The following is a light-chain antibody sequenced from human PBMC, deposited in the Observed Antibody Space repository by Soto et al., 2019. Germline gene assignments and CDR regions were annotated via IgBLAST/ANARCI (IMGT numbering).Light chain of an antibody. V-gene: IGLV1-40*01. CDR3: QSSDSSLSGWV. CDR1: SSNIGAGYD. J-gene: IGLJ3*02. Sequence: QSVLTQPPSVSGAPGQRVTISCTGSSSNIGAGYDVHWYQQLPGTAPKLLISGNSNRPSGVPDRFSGSKSGTSASLAITGLQAEDDADYYCQSSDSSLSGWVFGGGTKLTVL. CDR2: GNS.